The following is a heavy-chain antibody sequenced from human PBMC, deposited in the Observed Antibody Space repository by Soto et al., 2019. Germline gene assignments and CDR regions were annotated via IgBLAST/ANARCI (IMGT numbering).Heavy chain of an antibody. CDR1: GGSFSGYY. J-gene: IGHJ4*02. CDR3: ARGRRRAVAGTGSFDY. V-gene: IGHV4-34*01. D-gene: IGHD6-19*01. Sequence: SETLSLTCTVYGGSFSGYYWSWIRQPPGKGLEWIGEINHSGSTNYNPSLKSRVTISVDTSKNQFSLKLSSVTAADTAVYYCARGRRRAVAGTGSFDYWGQGTLVTVSS. CDR2: INHSGST.